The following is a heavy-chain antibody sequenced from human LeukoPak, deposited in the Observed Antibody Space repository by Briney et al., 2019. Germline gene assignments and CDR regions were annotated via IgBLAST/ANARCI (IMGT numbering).Heavy chain of an antibody. CDR3: ASLVVVTAQDY. V-gene: IGHV3-74*01. J-gene: IGHJ4*02. Sequence: GGSLRLSCAASGFTFSSYWMHWVRQAPGKGLVWVSRINSDGSCTSYADSVKGRFTISRDNAKNTLYLQMNSLRAEDTAVYYCASLVVVTAQDYWGQGTLVTVSS. D-gene: IGHD2-21*02. CDR2: INSDGSCT. CDR1: GFTFSSYW.